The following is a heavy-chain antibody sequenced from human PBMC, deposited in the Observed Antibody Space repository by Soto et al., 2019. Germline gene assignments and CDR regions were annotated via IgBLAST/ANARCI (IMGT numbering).Heavy chain of an antibody. CDR1: GFTFSSYA. J-gene: IGHJ6*02. V-gene: IGHV3-23*01. CDR2: ISGSGGST. Sequence: HPGGSLRLSCAASGFTFSSYAMSWVRQAPGKGLEWVSAISGSGGSTYYADSVKGRFTISRDNSKNTLYLQMNSLRAEDTAVYYCAKDLGSSSFAGMDVWGQGTTVTVSS. CDR3: AKDLGSSSFAGMDV. D-gene: IGHD6-6*01.